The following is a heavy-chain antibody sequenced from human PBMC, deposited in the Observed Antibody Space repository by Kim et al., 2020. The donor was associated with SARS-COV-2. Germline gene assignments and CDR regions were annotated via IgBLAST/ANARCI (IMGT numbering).Heavy chain of an antibody. CDR2: IKSKTDGGTT. CDR3: TTDLASIVVVINKGSMDV. V-gene: IGHV3-15*01. J-gene: IGHJ6*02. CDR1: GFTFSNAW. Sequence: GGSLRLSCAASGFTFSNAWMSWVRQAPGKGLEWVGRIKSKTDGGTTDYAAPVKGRFTISRDDSKNTLYLQMNSLKTEDTAVYYCTTDLASIVVVINKGSMDVWGQGTTVTVSS. D-gene: IGHD3-22*01.